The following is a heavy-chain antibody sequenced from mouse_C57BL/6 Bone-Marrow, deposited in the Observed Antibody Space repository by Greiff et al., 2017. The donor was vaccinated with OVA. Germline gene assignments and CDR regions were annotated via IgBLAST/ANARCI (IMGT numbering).Heavy chain of an antibody. V-gene: IGHV5-4*03. CDR1: GFTFSSYA. CDR3: ANYYGSSPVAY. D-gene: IGHD1-1*01. J-gene: IGHJ3*01. CDR2: ISDGGSYT. Sequence: EVKLVASGGGLVKPGGSLKLSCAASGFTFSSYAMSCVRQTTEKRLEWVATISDGGSYTYYPDNVKGRFTISRDNAKNNLYLQMSHLKSEDTAMYYCANYYGSSPVAYWGQGTLVTVSA.